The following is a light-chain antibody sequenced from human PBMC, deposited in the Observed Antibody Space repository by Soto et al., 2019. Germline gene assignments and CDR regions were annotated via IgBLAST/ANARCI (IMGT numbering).Light chain of an antibody. CDR2: SIY. Sequence: QSVLTQPPSASGTPGQRVTISCSGSSSNIGSNAVNWYQHLPGTAPKLLIYSIYQRPSGVPDRFSASKSGTSASLAISGLQSEDEADYYCAAWDDSLNGVVFGGGTKLTVL. J-gene: IGLJ2*01. CDR3: AAWDDSLNGVV. CDR1: SSNIGSNA. V-gene: IGLV1-44*01.